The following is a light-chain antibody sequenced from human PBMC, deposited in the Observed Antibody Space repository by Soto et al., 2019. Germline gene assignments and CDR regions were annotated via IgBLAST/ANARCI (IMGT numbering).Light chain of an antibody. CDR2: AAS. CDR3: QQSYTTPST. J-gene: IGKJ1*01. CDR1: QDITSY. V-gene: IGKV1-39*01. Sequence: DIQMTQSPSSLSASVGDRVTITCRASQDITSYLNWYQQKPKKAPELLIYAASTLQSGAPSRFSGSESGTEYTLTISSLQPEDFAIYYCQQSYTTPSTFVQGTRVEFK.